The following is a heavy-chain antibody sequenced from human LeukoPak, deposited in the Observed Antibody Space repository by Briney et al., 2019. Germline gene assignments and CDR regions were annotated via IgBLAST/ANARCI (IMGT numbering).Heavy chain of an antibody. V-gene: IGHV3-23*01. J-gene: IGHJ4*02. Sequence: GGSLRLSCAASGFTFSTYAMSWVRQAPGKGLEWVSGISDSGGTTYYADSVKGRFTISRDNSKNTLYLQMNSLRAEDTAVYYCAKGDTIVATTYYFDYWGQGTLPTVSS. D-gene: IGHD5-12*01. CDR3: AKGDTIVATTYYFDY. CDR1: GFTFSTYA. CDR2: ISDSGGTT.